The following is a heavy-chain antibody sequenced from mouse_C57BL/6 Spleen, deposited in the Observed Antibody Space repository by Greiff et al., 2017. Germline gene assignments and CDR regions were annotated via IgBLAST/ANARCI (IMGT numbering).Heavy chain of an antibody. J-gene: IGHJ4*01. Sequence: EVQLQESGEGLVKPGGSLKLSCAASGFTFSSYAMSWVRQTPEKRLEWVAYISSGGDYIYYADTVKGRFTISRDNARNTLYLQMSSLKSEDTAMYYCTRDYYGNSYAYDSRDYWGQGTSVTVSS. CDR3: TRDYYGNSYAYDSRDY. V-gene: IGHV5-9-1*02. D-gene: IGHD1-1*01. CDR1: GFTFSSYA. CDR2: ISSGGDYI.